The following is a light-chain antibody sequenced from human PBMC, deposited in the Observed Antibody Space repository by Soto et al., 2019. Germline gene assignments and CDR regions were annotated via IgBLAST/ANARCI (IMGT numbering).Light chain of an antibody. Sequence: QSVLTQPASVSGSPGQSITISCTGTSSDVGGYSYVSWYQQHPGKAPKLMIYEVSNRPSGVSNRFSGSKSGNTASLNISGLQPEDEADYYCSSYTSSSTLVFGGGPKLTVL. J-gene: IGLJ2*01. CDR3: SSYTSSSTLV. V-gene: IGLV2-14*01. CDR2: EVS. CDR1: SSDVGGYSY.